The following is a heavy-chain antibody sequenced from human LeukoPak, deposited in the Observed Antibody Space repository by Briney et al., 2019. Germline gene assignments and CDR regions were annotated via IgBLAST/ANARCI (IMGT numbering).Heavy chain of an antibody. J-gene: IGHJ3*02. CDR2: IYYSGST. Sequence: SETLSLTCTVFGGSISSSSYYWGWIRQPPGKGLEWIVSIYYSGSTYYNPSLKSRVTISVDTSKNQFSLELSSVTAADTAVYYCARRTYYYDNYAFDIWGQGTMVTVSS. D-gene: IGHD3-22*01. V-gene: IGHV4-39*01. CDR3: ARRTYYYDNYAFDI. CDR1: GGSISSSSYY.